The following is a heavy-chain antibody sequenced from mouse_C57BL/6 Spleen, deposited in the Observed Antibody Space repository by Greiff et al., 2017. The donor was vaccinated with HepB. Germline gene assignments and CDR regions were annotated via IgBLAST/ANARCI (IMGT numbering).Heavy chain of an antibody. Sequence: VQLQQSGTVLARPGASVKMSCKTSGYTFTSYWMHWVKQRPGQGLEWIGAIYPGNSDTSYNQKFKGKAKLTAVTSASTAYMELSSLTDEDSAVYYWTLYGNPYYFDYWGQGTTLTVSS. J-gene: IGHJ2*01. CDR2: IYPGNSDT. CDR1: GYTFTSYW. CDR3: TLYGNPYYFDY. V-gene: IGHV1-5*01. D-gene: IGHD2-1*01.